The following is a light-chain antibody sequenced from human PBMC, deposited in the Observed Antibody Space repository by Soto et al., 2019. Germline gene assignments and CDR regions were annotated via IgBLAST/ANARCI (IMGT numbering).Light chain of an antibody. CDR3: QSYDSSLSGYYV. J-gene: IGLJ1*01. Sequence: QSVLTQPPSVSGAPGQRVTISCTGSSSNIGAGYDVHWYQQLPGTAPKLLIYGNSNRTSGVPDRFSGSKSGTSASLAITGLQAEDEADYYCQSYDSSLSGYYVFGTGTKGTFL. V-gene: IGLV1-40*01. CDR1: SSNIGAGYD. CDR2: GNS.